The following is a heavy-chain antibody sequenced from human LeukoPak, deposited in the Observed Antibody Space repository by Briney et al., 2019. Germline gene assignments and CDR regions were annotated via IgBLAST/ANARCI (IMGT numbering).Heavy chain of an antibody. J-gene: IGHJ6*02. CDR3: ARGKDHYYYGMDV. V-gene: IGHV1-69*13. CDR2: IIPFFGTP. CDR1: GGVFRSYA. Sequence: SVKVSCKTSGGVFRSYAINWVRQAPGQGLEWMGLIIPFFGTPNYAQRFQGRVTITADETTSTTYMELSSLRSEDTAVYYCARGKDHYYYGMDVWGQGTTVTVSS.